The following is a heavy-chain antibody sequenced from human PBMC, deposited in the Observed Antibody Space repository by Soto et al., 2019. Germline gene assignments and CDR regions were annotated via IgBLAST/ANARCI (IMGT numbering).Heavy chain of an antibody. D-gene: IGHD4-17*01. Sequence: SETLSLTCTVSGGSISSYYWSWIRQPPGKELEWIGYIYYSGSTNYNPSLKSRVTISVDTSKNQFSLKLSSVTAADTAVYYCARESYGDYGDYYYYYMDVWGKGTTVTVSS. CDR3: ARESYGDYGDYYYYYMDV. J-gene: IGHJ6*03. CDR2: IYYSGST. V-gene: IGHV4-59*01. CDR1: GGSISSYY.